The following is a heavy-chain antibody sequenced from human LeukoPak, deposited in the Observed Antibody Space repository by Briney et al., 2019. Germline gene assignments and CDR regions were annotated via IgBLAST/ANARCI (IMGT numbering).Heavy chain of an antibody. CDR1: GDSFTGHY. CDR2: INPYSADT. J-gene: IGHJ4*02. D-gene: IGHD1-26*01. CDR3: ARQGALASLDS. Sequence: ASVKVSCKTSGDSFTGHYMHWVRQAPGQRLEWMGWINPYSADTNLAQRFQGRVTMTRDTSISTAYMELSRLRSGDTAVYYCARQGALASLDSWGQGTLVTVSS. V-gene: IGHV1-2*02.